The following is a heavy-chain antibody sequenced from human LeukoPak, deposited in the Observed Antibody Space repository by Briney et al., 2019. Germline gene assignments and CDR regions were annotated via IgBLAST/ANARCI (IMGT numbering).Heavy chain of an antibody. CDR3: AKSAGGYYYYYMDV. CDR2: IYYSGST. Sequence: SETLSLTCTVSGGSISSYYWSWIRQPPGKGLEWIGYIYYSGSTNYNPSLKSRVTISVDTSKNQFSLELSSVTAADTAVYYCAKSAGGYYYYYMDVWGKGTTVTVSS. D-gene: IGHD3-10*01. V-gene: IGHV4-59*01. J-gene: IGHJ6*03. CDR1: GGSISSYY.